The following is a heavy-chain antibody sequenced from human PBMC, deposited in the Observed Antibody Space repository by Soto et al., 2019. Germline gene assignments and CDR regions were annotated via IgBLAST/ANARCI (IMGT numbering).Heavy chain of an antibody. CDR1: GFTFRSHG. CDR3: ARWSHNKVVDP. V-gene: IGHV3-33*01. D-gene: IGHD1-1*01. J-gene: IGHJ5*02. Sequence: QVQLVESGGGVVQPGRSLRISCEASGFTFRSHGMHWVRQAPGKGLEWLAVIWYDGSEKYYADSVKGRFTISRDNSKNTLYLQMNSLTVEDTAVYYCARWSHNKVVDPWGQGTVVTVS. CDR2: IWYDGSEK.